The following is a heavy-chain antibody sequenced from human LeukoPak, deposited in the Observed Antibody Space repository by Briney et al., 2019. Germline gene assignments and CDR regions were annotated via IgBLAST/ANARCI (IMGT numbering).Heavy chain of an antibody. V-gene: IGHV1-2*02. J-gene: IGHJ4*02. CDR2: INPDSGGT. D-gene: IGHD2-15*01. CDR1: GYTFTGYY. Sequence: ASVKVSCKASGYTFTGYYIHWVRQAPGQGLEWMGWINPDSGGTHYAQKFQGRVTMTRDTSISTAYMELSRLRSDNTAVYYCAREAYCSGGSCYQRYYFDYWGQGTLVTVSS. CDR3: AREAYCSGGSCYQRYYFDY.